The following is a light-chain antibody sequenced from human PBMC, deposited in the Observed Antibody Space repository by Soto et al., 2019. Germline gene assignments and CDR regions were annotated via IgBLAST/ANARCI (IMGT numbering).Light chain of an antibody. CDR2: EVS. V-gene: IGLV2-23*02. CDR3: CSYAGSSTFV. J-gene: IGLJ1*01. CDR1: SRNVGNYNS. Sequence: QSVLTQPASVSGSPGQSFTISCTATSRNVGNYNSVSWYQQHPGKAPKLMIYEVSKRPSGVSNHFSGSKSGNTASLTISGLQAEDEADYYCCSYAGSSTFVFGTGTKVTVL.